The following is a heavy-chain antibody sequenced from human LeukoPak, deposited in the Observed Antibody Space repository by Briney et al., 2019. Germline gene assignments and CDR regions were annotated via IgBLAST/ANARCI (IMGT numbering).Heavy chain of an antibody. CDR2: IYYRGST. J-gene: IGHJ4*02. V-gene: IGHV4-59*01. CDR3: ARSGTAVAGTWYFDY. CDR1: DGSINSYY. D-gene: IGHD6-19*01. Sequence: TSETLSLTCTVSDGSINSYYWSWIRQPPGKGLEWIWYIYYRGSTNYNPSLKSRVTISLDTSKNQFSLRLSSVTAADTAVYYCARSGTAVAGTWYFDYWGQGTLVTVSS.